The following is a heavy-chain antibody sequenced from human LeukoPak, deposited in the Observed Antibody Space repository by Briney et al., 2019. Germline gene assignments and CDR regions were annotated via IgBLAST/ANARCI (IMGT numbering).Heavy chain of an antibody. CDR3: ARDVASSGYYWD. CDR2: INPSGGST. D-gene: IGHD3-22*01. V-gene: IGHV1-46*01. CDR1: GYTFTSYY. Sequence: ASVKVSCKASGYTFTSYYMHWVRQAPGQGLEWMGIINPSGGSTSYAQNFQGRVTMTRDTSTSTFYMELSSLRSEDTAVYFCARDVASSGYYWDWGQGTLVTVSS. J-gene: IGHJ4*02.